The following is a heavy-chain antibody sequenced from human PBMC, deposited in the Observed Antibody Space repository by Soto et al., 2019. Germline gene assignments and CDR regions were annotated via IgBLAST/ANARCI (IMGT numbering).Heavy chain of an antibody. CDR2: IYYSGST. J-gene: IGHJ4*02. Sequence: SETLSLTCTVSGGSISSGGYYWSWIRQHPGKGLEWIGYIYYSGSTYYNPSLKSRVTISVDTSKNQFSLKLSSVTAADTAVYYCARAPGMGVATITGWGQGTLVTVSS. V-gene: IGHV4-31*03. D-gene: IGHD5-12*01. CDR1: GGSISSGGYY. CDR3: ARAPGMGVATITG.